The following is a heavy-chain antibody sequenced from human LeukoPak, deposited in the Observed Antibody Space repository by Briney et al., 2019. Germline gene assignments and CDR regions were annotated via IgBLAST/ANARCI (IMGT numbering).Heavy chain of an antibody. CDR3: ARRKGDGYNSPFDF. CDR1: GYXFPNYW. J-gene: IGHJ4*02. CDR2: IYPADSDT. D-gene: IGHD5-24*01. V-gene: IGHV5-51*01. Sequence: GESLKISCKGSGYXFPNYWICWVRQMPGKGLEWMGNIYPADSDTRYSPSFQGQVTISADKSVNTAYLQWGSLKASDTAMYFCARRKGDGYNSPFDFWGQGILVTVSS.